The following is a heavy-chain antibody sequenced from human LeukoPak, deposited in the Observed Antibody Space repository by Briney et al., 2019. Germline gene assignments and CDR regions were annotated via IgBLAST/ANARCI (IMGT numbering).Heavy chain of an antibody. J-gene: IGHJ6*03. V-gene: IGHV3-21*01. CDR1: GFTFSSYS. CDR3: ARAAIAAARIYYYMDV. CDR2: ISTSSSYI. Sequence: GGSLRLSRAASGFTFSSYSMNWVRQAPGKGLEWVSFISTSSSYIHNADSVKGRFTISRDNAENSLYLQMNSLRAEDTAVYYCARAAIAAARIYYYMDVWGKGTTVTVSS. D-gene: IGHD6-13*01.